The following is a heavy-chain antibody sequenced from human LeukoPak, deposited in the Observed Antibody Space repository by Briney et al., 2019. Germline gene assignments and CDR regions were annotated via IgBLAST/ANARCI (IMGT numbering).Heavy chain of an antibody. V-gene: IGHV4-59*12. D-gene: IGHD3-16*02. CDR1: GGSISSYY. J-gene: IGHJ6*03. CDR2: IYYSGST. Sequence: SETLSLTCTVSGGSISSYYWSWIRQPPGKGLEWIGYIYYSGSTNYNPSLKSRVTISVDTSKNQFSLKLSSVTAADTAVYYCARDYHHAPYYYYYMDVWGKGTTVTISS. CDR3: ARDYHHAPYYYYYMDV.